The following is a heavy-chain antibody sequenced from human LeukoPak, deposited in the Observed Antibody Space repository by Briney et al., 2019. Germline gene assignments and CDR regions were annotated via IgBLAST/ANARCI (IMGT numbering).Heavy chain of an antibody. J-gene: IGHJ4*02. V-gene: IGHV3-23*01. CDR2: INDSGGST. Sequence: GGSLRLSCAASGFTFSSYAMSWVRQAPGKGLEWVSGINDSGGSTYYADSVKGRFTISRDNSENTVYLQMNSLRAEDTAVYYCAKTMGSSWYGFDYWGQGTLVTVSS. CDR3: AKTMGSSWYGFDY. D-gene: IGHD6-13*01. CDR1: GFTFSSYA.